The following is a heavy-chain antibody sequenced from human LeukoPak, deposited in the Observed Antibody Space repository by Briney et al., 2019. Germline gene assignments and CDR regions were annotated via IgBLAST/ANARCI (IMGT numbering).Heavy chain of an antibody. CDR1: GFAFSSDA. CDR2: IDISGDRR. V-gene: IGHV3-23*01. J-gene: IGHJ3*01. Sequence: GGSLRLSCAASGFAFSSDAMTWVRQNPGKGLEWVSTIDISGDRRNYADSVKGRFTISRDNSRNTLYLQVNSLRVEDTAIYYCTKDVSNFIGASDAWGQGTMVTVSS. CDR3: TKDVSNFIGASDA. D-gene: IGHD2-8*01.